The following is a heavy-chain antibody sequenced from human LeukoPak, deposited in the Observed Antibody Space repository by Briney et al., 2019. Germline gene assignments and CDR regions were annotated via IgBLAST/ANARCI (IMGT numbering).Heavy chain of an antibody. Sequence: GRSLRLSCATSGFTFSHDDIHCVPQAPGKGLEWVSVIWSAVTNTYYADPVKGRFTISRDNFQRTVYLQMNSLRAQDTAVYYRGKDAQRGFDYSNSLDKWGQGTMVTVSS. CDR3: GKDAQRGFDYSNSLDK. V-gene: IGHV3-33*06. J-gene: IGHJ4*02. D-gene: IGHD4-11*01. CDR2: IWSAVTNT. CDR1: GFTFSHDD.